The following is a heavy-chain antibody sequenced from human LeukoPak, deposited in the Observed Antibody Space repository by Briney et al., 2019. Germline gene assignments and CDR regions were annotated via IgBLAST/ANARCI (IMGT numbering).Heavy chain of an antibody. CDR2: ISYDGSNK. V-gene: IGHV3-30*18. CDR1: GFSFSTYS. J-gene: IGHJ4*02. Sequence: PGGSLRLSCAASGFSFSTYSMNWVRQAPGKGLEWVAVISYDGSNKYYGDSVKGRFTISRDNSKNTLYLQMNSLRAEDTAVYYCAKVFSDSGSYYGYFDYWGQGTLVTVSS. CDR3: AKVFSDSGSYYGYFDY. D-gene: IGHD1-26*01.